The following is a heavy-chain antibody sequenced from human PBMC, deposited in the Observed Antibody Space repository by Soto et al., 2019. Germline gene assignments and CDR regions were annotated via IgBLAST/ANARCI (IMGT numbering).Heavy chain of an antibody. Sequence: QAGGSLRLSCAASGFTFSSDAMSWVRQAPGKGLEWVSAISGSGGSTYYADSVKGRFTISRDNSKNTLYLQMNSLRAEDTAVYYCATVPAYSDSYGPRAHYGGPGTLV. CDR2: ISGSGGST. CDR3: ATVPAYSDSYGPRAHY. D-gene: IGHD3-22*01. CDR1: GFTFSSDA. V-gene: IGHV3-23*01. J-gene: IGHJ4*02.